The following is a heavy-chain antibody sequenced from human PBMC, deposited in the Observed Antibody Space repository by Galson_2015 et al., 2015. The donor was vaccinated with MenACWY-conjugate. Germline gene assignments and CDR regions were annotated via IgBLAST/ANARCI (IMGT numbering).Heavy chain of an antibody. J-gene: IGHJ2*01. CDR2: IYSGGST. D-gene: IGHD2-2*01. CDR1: GLIVSNNY. V-gene: IGHV3-53*01. CDR3: AKTYCSRTNCREPNWYFDL. Sequence: SLRLSCAASGLIVSNNYMRWVRQAPGKGLEWVSVIYSGGSTYYADSVKGRVTISRDNAKNTMYLQMNSLRAEDTAVYYCAKTYCSRTNCREPNWYFDLWGRGTLVTVSS.